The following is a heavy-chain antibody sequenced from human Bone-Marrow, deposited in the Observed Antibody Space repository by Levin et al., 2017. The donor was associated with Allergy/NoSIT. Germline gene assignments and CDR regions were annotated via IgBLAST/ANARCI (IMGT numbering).Heavy chain of an antibody. V-gene: IGHV1-8*01. CDR1: GYTFTSYD. Sequence: GASVKVSCKASGYTFTSYDINWVRQATGQGLEWMGWMNPNSGNTGYAQKFQGRVTMTRNTSISTAYMELSSLRSEDTAVYYCARVGVVVVAAKYHHRPLEWDYWGQGTLVTVSS. J-gene: IGHJ4*02. CDR2: MNPNSGNT. CDR3: ARVGVVVVAAKYHHRPLEWDY. D-gene: IGHD2-15*01.